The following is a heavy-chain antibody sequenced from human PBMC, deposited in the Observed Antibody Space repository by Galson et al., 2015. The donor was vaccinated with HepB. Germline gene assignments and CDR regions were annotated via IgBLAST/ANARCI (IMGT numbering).Heavy chain of an antibody. V-gene: IGHV3-53*05. D-gene: IGHD2-15*01. CDR1: GFPVSVNY. J-gene: IGHJ4*02. CDR2: IYTSGRT. Sequence: SLRLSCAASGFPVSVNYLTWVRQAPGTGLEWLSIIYTSGRTYYADSVKGRFTISRDNSKNTLYLQMNNLRAEDPEVNYCARVLWFNRGGLVAPQWSQGTLLTASS. CDR3: ARVLWFNRGGLVAPQ.